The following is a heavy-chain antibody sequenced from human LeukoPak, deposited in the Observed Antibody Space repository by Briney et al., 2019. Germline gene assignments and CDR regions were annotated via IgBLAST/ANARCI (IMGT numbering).Heavy chain of an antibody. CDR1: GFTFSSYW. Sequence: PGGSLRLSCAASGFTFSSYWMSWVRQAPGKGLEWVANIKQDGSEKYYVDSVKGRFTISRDNAENSLYLQMNSLRAEDTAVYYCARDSNYYDSSSFDYWGQGTLVTVSS. D-gene: IGHD3-22*01. CDR2: IKQDGSEK. J-gene: IGHJ4*02. V-gene: IGHV3-7*01. CDR3: ARDSNYYDSSSFDY.